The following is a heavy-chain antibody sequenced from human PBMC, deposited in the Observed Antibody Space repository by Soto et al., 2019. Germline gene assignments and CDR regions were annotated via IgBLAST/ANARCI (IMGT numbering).Heavy chain of an antibody. CDR3: ARSIVVVPAAMRQQLDHLDY. CDR2: IIPIFGTA. D-gene: IGHD2-2*01. J-gene: IGHJ4*02. CDR1: GGTFSSYA. Sequence: SVKVSCKASGGTFSSYAISWVRQAPGQGLEWMGGIIPIFGTANYAQKFQGRVTITADESTSTAYMELSSLRSEDTAVYYCARSIVVVPAAMRQQLDHLDYWGQGTLVTVSS. V-gene: IGHV1-69*13.